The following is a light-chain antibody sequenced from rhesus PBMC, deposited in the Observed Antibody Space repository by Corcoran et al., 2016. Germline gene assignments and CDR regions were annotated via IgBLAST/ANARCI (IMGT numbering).Light chain of an antibody. V-gene: IGKV3-24*04. J-gene: IGKJ1*01. CDR2: GAS. CDR3: QQSSNLWT. Sequence: ETVVTQSPATLSLSPGERATLSCRASQSVGSYLAWYQQKPGQAPRLLIYGASSRATGIPVRFSGGGSVTDFTLTISSLEPEDVGVYYCQQSSNLWTFGQGTKVEIK. CDR1: QSVGSY.